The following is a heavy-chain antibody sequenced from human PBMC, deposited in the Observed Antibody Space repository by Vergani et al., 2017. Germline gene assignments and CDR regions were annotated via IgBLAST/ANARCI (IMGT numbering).Heavy chain of an antibody. CDR1: GFTFDDYA. CDR3: AREVEMATIYEFDY. J-gene: IGHJ4*02. D-gene: IGHD5-24*01. Sequence: EVQLVESGGGVVQPGGSLRLSCAASGFTFDDYAMHWVRQAPGKGLEWVSLISGDGGSTYYADSVKGRFTISRDNSKNSLYLQMNSLRTEDTAVYYCAREVEMATIYEFDYWGQGTLVTVSS. CDR2: ISGDGGST. V-gene: IGHV3-43*02.